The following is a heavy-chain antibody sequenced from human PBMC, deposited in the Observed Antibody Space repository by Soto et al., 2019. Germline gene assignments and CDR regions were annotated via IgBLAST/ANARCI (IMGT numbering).Heavy chain of an antibody. Sequence: TLSLTCTVSGGSITSCDNYWSWIRHPPGKGLEWIGYIYYSGHTYYNPSLKSRLTISVDTSKNQFSLKLSSVTAADTAVYYCARAWLQLYYYGMDVWGQGTTVTVSS. V-gene: IGHV4-30-4*01. CDR1: GGSITSCDNY. CDR3: ARAWLQLYYYGMDV. D-gene: IGHD5-12*01. J-gene: IGHJ6*02. CDR2: IYYSGHT.